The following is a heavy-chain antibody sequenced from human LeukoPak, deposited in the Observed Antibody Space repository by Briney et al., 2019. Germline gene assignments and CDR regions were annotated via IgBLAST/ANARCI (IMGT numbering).Heavy chain of an antibody. V-gene: IGHV3-43*02. CDR2: ISGDGGTT. Sequence: PGGSLRLSCAASGFTFDDFVMHWVRQAPGKGLEWVSLISGDGGTTHYADSVKGRFTIPRDNSENSLYLQMNSLRTEDTALYYCAKQARVSRRDFDYWGQGTLVTVSS. CDR3: AKQARVSRRDFDY. CDR1: GFTFDDFV. J-gene: IGHJ4*02. D-gene: IGHD6-6*01.